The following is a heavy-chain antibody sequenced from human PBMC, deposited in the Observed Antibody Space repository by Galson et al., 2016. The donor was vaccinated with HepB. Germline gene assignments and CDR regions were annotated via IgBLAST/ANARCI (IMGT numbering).Heavy chain of an antibody. Sequence: SVKISCKASGYTLSSYDIIWVRQATGQGLEWMGWMNPNTGNTGYAQRFQGRVTMTGITSINTAYLDLSSLTSEDTALYYCARGGKRHCSYGRCTREGGWFDPWGQGTLVTVSS. J-gene: IGHJ5*02. V-gene: IGHV1-8*01. D-gene: IGHD2-15*01. CDR2: MNPNTGNT. CDR1: GYTLSSYD. CDR3: ARGGKRHCSYGRCTREGGWFDP.